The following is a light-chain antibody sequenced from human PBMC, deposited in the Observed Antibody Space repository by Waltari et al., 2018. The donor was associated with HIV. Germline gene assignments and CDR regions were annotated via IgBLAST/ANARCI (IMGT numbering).Light chain of an antibody. J-gene: IGKJ4*01. Sequence: EIVLTHSPATLPLSPGDRATLSCRSSQSVSSSLPWYQLKPVQAPRLLIYGASNRATGIPARFSGGGSGTDFTLTISSLEPEDFAVYYCLQRNSWPLTFGGGTRVEIK. CDR1: QSVSSS. CDR2: GAS. V-gene: IGKV3-11*01. CDR3: LQRNSWPLT.